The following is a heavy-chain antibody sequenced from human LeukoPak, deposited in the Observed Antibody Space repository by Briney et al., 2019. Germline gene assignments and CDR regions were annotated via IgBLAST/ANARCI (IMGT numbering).Heavy chain of an antibody. CDR3: ARIAAGYSGYDGGDY. V-gene: IGHV1-69*13. Sequence: SVKVYCKASGGTFSSYAISLVRQAPGQGLEWMGGIIPIFGTANYAQRFQGRVTITADESTSTAYMELSSLRSEDTAVYYCARIAAGYSGYDGGDYWGQGTLVTVSS. CDR1: GGTFSSYA. D-gene: IGHD5-12*01. J-gene: IGHJ4*02. CDR2: IIPIFGTA.